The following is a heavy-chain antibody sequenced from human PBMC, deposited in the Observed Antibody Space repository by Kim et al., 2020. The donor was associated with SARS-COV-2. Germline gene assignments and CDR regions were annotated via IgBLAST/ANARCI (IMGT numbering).Heavy chain of an antibody. CDR1: GFTFSDYY. V-gene: IGHV3-11*05. Sequence: GGSLRLSCAASGFTFSDYYMSWIRQAPGKGLEWVSYISSSSSYTNYADSVKGRFTISRDNAKNSLYLQMNSLRAEDTAVYYCARVGYDYVWGSYRDYYHYYGMDVWGQGPTVTVSS. D-gene: IGHD3-16*02. CDR2: ISSSSSYT. J-gene: IGHJ6*02. CDR3: ARVGYDYVWGSYRDYYHYYGMDV.